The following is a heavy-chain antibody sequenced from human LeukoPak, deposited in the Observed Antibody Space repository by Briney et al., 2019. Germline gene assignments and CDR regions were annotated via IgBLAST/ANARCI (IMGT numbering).Heavy chain of an antibody. D-gene: IGHD6-13*01. J-gene: IGHJ4*02. Sequence: ASVKVSCKASGYTFTGYYMHWVRQAPGQGLEWMGWISAYNGNTNYAQKLQGRVTMTTDTSTSTAYMELRSLRSDDTAVYYCARVAAAGTDVDYWGQGTLVTVSS. CDR2: ISAYNGNT. CDR1: GYTFTGYY. V-gene: IGHV1-18*04. CDR3: ARVAAAGTDVDY.